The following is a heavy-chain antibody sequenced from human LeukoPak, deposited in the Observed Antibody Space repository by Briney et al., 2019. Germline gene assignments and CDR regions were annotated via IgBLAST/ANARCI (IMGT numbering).Heavy chain of an antibody. CDR1: GGTFSSYA. CDR2: IIPILGIA. J-gene: IGHJ4*02. Sequence: ASVKVSCKASGGTFSSYAISWVRQAPGQGLEWMGRIIPILGIANYAQKFQGRVTITADKSTSTAYMEMSSLRSEDTAVYYCAREGRRAVCSSGWYQKEYFDYWGQGTMVTVSS. V-gene: IGHV1-69*04. CDR3: AREGRRAVCSSGWYQKEYFDY. D-gene: IGHD6-19*01.